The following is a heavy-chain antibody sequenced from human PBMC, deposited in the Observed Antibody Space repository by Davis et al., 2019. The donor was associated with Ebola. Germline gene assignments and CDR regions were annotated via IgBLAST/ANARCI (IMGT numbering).Heavy chain of an antibody. Sequence: GESLKISCAASGFTFRDYAMTWVRQAPGKGLEWVSSISSSSSYIYYADSVKGRFTISRDNAKNSLYLQMNSLRAEDTAVYYCAREGIRWGCSSSSCYDGHFDYWGQGTLVTVSS. CDR1: GFTFRDYA. CDR2: ISSSSSYI. D-gene: IGHD2-2*01. J-gene: IGHJ4*02. CDR3: AREGIRWGCSSSSCYDGHFDY. V-gene: IGHV3-21*01.